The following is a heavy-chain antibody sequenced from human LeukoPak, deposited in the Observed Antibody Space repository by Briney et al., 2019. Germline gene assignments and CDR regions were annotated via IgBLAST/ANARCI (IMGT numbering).Heavy chain of an antibody. V-gene: IGHV4-34*01. D-gene: IGHD6-19*01. CDR3: ATAGSGLYYFDY. Sequence: SETLSLTCAVYGGSFSGYFWSWIRQAPGKGLEWIGEINHSGSTNYNPSLKSRVTISVDTSKNQFSLKLSSVTAADTAVYYCATAGSGLYYFDYWGQGTLVTVSS. J-gene: IGHJ4*02. CDR2: INHSGST. CDR1: GGSFSGYF.